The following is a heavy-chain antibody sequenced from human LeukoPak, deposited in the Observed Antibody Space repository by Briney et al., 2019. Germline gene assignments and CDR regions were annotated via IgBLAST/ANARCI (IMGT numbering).Heavy chain of an antibody. J-gene: IGHJ4*02. D-gene: IGHD1-26*01. CDR1: GGSVSSYY. CDR3: AGGYSGRKGNYFDY. CDR2: IYYSGST. Sequence: SETLSLTCTVSGGSVSSYYWSWIRQPPGKGLEWIGYIYYSGSTNYNPSLKSRVTISVDTSKNQFSLKLSSVTAADTAVYYCAGGYSGRKGNYFDYWGQGTLVTVSS. V-gene: IGHV4-59*02.